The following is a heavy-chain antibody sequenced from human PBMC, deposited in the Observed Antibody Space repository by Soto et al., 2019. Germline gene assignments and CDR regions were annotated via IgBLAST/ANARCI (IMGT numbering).Heavy chain of an antibody. CDR2: IMPIFDIA. J-gene: IGHJ3*02. Sequence: QVQLVQSGAEVKKPGSSVKVSCQVSGDTFSTYGITWVRQAPGQGLEWMGRIMPIFDIADYAQKLQGRVTITADRSTNIAYMDLSSLRSEDTAVYYCARGTDAVGSESAFDIWGQGTMVTVSS. CDR1: GDTFSTYG. D-gene: IGHD2-2*03. CDR3: ARGTDAVGSESAFDI. V-gene: IGHV1-69*04.